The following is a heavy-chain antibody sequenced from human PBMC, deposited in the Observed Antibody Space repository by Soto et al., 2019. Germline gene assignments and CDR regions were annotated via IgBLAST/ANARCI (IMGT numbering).Heavy chain of an antibody. CDR1: GFTFSSYA. CDR2: ISGSGGST. D-gene: IGHD3-10*01. CDR3: AKDSNVSYGSGSYYAFDI. V-gene: IGHV3-23*01. Sequence: GGSLRLSCAASGFTFSSYAMSWVRQAPGKGLEWVSAISGSGGSTYYADSVKGRFTISRDNSKNTLYLQMNSLRAEDTAVYYCAKDSNVSYGSGSYYAFDIWGQGTMVTVSS. J-gene: IGHJ3*02.